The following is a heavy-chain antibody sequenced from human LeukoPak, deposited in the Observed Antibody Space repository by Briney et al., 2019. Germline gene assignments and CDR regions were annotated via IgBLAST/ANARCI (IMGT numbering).Heavy chain of an antibody. V-gene: IGHV3-7*01. J-gene: IGHJ6*02. CDR2: IKQDGSEK. CDR3: ARDGGAGSSYYYYGMDV. D-gene: IGHD3-10*01. CDR1: GFTFSSYW. Sequence: GGSLRLSCVASGFTFSSYWMSWVRQAPGKGLEWVANIKQDGSEKYYVDSVKGRFTISRDNAKNSLYLQMNSLRAEDTAVYYCARDGGAGSSYYYYGMDVWGQGTTVTVSS.